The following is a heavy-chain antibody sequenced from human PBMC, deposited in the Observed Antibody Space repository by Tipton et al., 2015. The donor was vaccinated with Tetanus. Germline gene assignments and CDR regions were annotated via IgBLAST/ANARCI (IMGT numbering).Heavy chain of an antibody. Sequence: TLSLTCSVSGGSISSYFWSWIRQPPGKGLEWVGKITYSRTTNYNSSLKSRVTISLDTSTSQFSLKLTSATAADTAVFYCARRRYTWNRGGFDMWGQGTMVTVSS. J-gene: IGHJ3*02. D-gene: IGHD1-20*01. CDR2: ITYSRTT. CDR3: ARRRYTWNRGGFDM. V-gene: IGHV4-59*01. CDR1: GGSISSYF.